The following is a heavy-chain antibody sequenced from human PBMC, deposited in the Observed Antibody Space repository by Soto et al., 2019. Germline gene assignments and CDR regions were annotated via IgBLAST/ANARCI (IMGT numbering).Heavy chain of an antibody. Sequence: SVKVSCXASGGTFSSYVISGVRQAPGRGLEWMGGIIPIFGTANVAQKFQGRVTITADESTSTAYMELSSLRSEDTAVYYCARAPNHYDSSXYYYPYYFDXWXXGTLVTVSS. J-gene: IGHJ4*02. CDR3: ARAPNHYDSSXYYYPYYFDX. CDR2: IIPIFGTA. D-gene: IGHD3-22*01. CDR1: GGTFSSYV. V-gene: IGHV1-69*13.